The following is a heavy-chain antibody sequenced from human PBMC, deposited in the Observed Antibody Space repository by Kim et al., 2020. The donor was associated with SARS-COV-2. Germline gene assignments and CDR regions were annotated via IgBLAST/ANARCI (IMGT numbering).Heavy chain of an antibody. J-gene: IGHJ4*02. CDR2: ISSSGSTI. CDR3: ARVWKVRTYYYDSSGYYGISDY. D-gene: IGHD3-22*01. V-gene: IGHV3-48*03. Sequence: GGSLRLSCAASGFTFSSYEMNWVRQAPGKGLEWVSYISSSGSTIYYADSVKGRFAISRDNAKNSLYLQMNSLRAEDTAVYYCARVWKVRTYYYDSSGYYGISDYCGQGTLVTVSS. CDR1: GFTFSSYE.